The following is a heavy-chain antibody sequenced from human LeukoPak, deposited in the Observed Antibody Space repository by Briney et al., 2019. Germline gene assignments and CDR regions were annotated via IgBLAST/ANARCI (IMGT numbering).Heavy chain of an antibody. CDR1: GGSFSGYY. CDR2: INHSGST. D-gene: IGHD5-18*01. Sequence: SETLSLTCAVYGGSFSGYYWSWIRQPPGKGLEWIGEINHSGSTNCNPSLKSRVTISVDTSKNQFSLKLSSVTAADTAVYYCARGQIQLWSPTYIDYWGQGTLVTVSS. CDR3: ARGQIQLWSPTYIDY. J-gene: IGHJ4*02. V-gene: IGHV4-34*01.